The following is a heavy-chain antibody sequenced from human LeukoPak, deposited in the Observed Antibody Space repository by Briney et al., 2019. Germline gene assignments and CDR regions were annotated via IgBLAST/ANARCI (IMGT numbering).Heavy chain of an antibody. CDR3: ARDDPNWGSDY. D-gene: IGHD7-27*01. V-gene: IGHV3-53*01. CDR2: IYSGGST. J-gene: IGHJ4*02. Sequence: GGSLRLSCAASGFTVSSNYMSWVRQAPGKGLEWVSVIYSGGSTYYADSVKGRFTISRDNSKNTLYLQMNSLRAEDTAVYYCARDDPNWGSDYWGQGTLVTVSS. CDR1: GFTVSSNY.